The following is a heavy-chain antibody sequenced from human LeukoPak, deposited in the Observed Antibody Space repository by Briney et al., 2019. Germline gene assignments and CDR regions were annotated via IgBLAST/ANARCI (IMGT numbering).Heavy chain of an antibody. V-gene: IGHV3-7*01. J-gene: IGHJ4*02. CDR3: ARWPPGRDGDFDY. CDR2: IKQDGSEK. D-gene: IGHD2-21*02. CDR1: GFTFSSYW. Sequence: GGSLRLSCAASGFTFSSYWMSWVRQAPGKGLEWVANIKQDGSEKYYVDSVKSRFTISRDNAKNSLYLQMNSLRAEDTAVYYCARWPPGRDGDFDYWGQGTLVTVSS.